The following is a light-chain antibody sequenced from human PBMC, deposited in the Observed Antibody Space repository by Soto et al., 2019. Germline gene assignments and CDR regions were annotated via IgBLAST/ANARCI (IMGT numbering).Light chain of an antibody. V-gene: IGLV1-44*01. Sequence: QSVLTQPPSASVTPCQRVWISRPRGSGNIAFNPVDWYQLLPGTAPKVLVYENNRRHSGVPDRFSGSKSGTSASLAISGLQSEDEADYFCATWDTILNGFVFGTGTKVTVL. CDR2: ENN. J-gene: IGLJ1*01. CDR3: ATWDTILNGFV. CDR1: SGNIAFNP.